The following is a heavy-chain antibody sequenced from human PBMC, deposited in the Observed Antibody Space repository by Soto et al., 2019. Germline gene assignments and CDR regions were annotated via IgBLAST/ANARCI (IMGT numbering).Heavy chain of an antibody. CDR2: ITGSGGRT. J-gene: IGHJ6*02. D-gene: IGHD7-27*01. Sequence: EVQLLESGGVLVQPGGSLRLSCAASGFTFSSYAMSWVRQAPGKGLEWVSAITGSGGRTYYADSVKGRFTISRDNSKNTLYLLMNSLRAEDTAVYYCAKGLTGAPYYGMDVWGQGTTVTVSS. CDR1: GFTFSSYA. CDR3: AKGLTGAPYYGMDV. V-gene: IGHV3-23*01.